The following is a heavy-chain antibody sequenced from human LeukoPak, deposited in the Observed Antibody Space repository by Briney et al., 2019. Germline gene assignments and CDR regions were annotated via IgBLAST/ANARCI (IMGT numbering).Heavy chain of an antibody. Sequence: SETLSLTCTVSGGSISSYYWSWIRQPPGKGLEWIGYIYYSGSTNYNPSLKSRVTVSVDTSKNQFSLKLSSVTAADTAVYYCARGVYDFWSGYYPENWFDPWGQGTLVTVSS. CDR3: ARGVYDFWSGYYPENWFDP. CDR1: GGSISSYY. CDR2: IYYSGST. V-gene: IGHV4-59*01. D-gene: IGHD3-3*01. J-gene: IGHJ5*02.